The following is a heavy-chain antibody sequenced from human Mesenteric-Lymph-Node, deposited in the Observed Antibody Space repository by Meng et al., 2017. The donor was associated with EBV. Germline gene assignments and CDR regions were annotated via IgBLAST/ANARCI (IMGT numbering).Heavy chain of an antibody. CDR1: GRSVHNCSYY. J-gene: IGHJ5*02. CDR2: IYNSGST. CDR3: ARGASIVDTGFDR. D-gene: IGHD5-18*01. V-gene: IGHV4-61*01. Sequence: QVPPAVAGAGVFKPSDTLSLSCPVSGRSVHNCSYYWSRIRPPPGNGLAWSVYIYNSGSTNYHPSLKSRVTMSVETSRNQFSLRLTSGNAADTAVYYCARGASIVDTGFDRWGQGALVTVSS.